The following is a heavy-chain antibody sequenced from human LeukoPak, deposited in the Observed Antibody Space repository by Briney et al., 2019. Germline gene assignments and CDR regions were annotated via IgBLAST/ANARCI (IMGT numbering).Heavy chain of an antibody. D-gene: IGHD1-20*01. CDR3: ASGNWNDRAFDI. CDR2: IKQDGSEK. CDR1: GLTFSGYW. J-gene: IGHJ3*02. Sequence: PGGSLRLSCAASGLTFSGYWVSWVRQAPGKGLEWVANIKQDGSEKYYVDSVKGRFTISRDNAKNSLYLQMNSLRVEDTAVYYCASGNWNDRAFDIWGQGTMVIVSS. V-gene: IGHV3-7*01.